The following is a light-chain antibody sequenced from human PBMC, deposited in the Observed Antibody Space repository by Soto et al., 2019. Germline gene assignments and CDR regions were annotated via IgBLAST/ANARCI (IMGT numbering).Light chain of an antibody. J-gene: IGKJ1*01. V-gene: IGKV1-5*01. CDR3: QQYNSYPWT. CDR1: QNIYGW. Sequence: DIQMTQSPSNLSASVGDRVTITCRATQNIYGWLAWYQQKSGKAPKLLIYDASSLESGVPSRFSGSGFGTEFTVTISSLQPDDFATYYCQQYNSYPWTFGQGTKVEVK. CDR2: DAS.